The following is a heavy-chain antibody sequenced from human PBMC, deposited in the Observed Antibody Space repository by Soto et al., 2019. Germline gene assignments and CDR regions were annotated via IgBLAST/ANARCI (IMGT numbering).Heavy chain of an antibody. J-gene: IGHJ6*02. V-gene: IGHV4-34*01. CDR3: ARGRPFYCSSTSCYTGGLDYYGMDV. D-gene: IGHD2-2*02. Sequence: PSETLSLTCAVYGGSFSGYYWSWIHQPPGKGLEWIGEINHSGSTNYNPSLKSRVTISVDTSKNQFSLKLSSVTAADTAVYYCARGRPFYCSSTSCYTGGLDYYGMDVWGQGTTVTVSS. CDR1: GGSFSGYY. CDR2: INHSGST.